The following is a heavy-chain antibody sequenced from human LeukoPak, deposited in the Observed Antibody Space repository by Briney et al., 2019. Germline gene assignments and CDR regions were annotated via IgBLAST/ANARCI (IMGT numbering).Heavy chain of an antibody. CDR2: ISSSSSYI. V-gene: IGHV3-21*01. D-gene: IGHD4-17*01. CDR3: ARVVQYGDYDLFDY. Sequence: PGRSLRLSCAASGFTFSSYGMHWVRQAPGKGLEWVSSISSSSSYIYYADSVKGRFTISRDNAKNSLYLQMNSLRAEDTAVYYCARVVQYGDYDLFDYWGQRTLVTVSS. CDR1: GFTFSSYG. J-gene: IGHJ4*02.